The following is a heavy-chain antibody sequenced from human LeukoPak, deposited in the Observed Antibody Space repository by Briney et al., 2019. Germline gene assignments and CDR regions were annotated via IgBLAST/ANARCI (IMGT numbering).Heavy chain of an antibody. D-gene: IGHD3-9*01. Sequence: ASVKVSCKASGGTLSSYAISWVRQAPGQGLEWMGGIIPIFGTANYAQKFQGRVTITADESTSTAYMELSSLRSEDTAVYYCARDRYYDILTGFYYWGQGTLVTVSS. J-gene: IGHJ4*02. CDR3: ARDRYYDILTGFYY. CDR1: GGTLSSYA. CDR2: IIPIFGTA. V-gene: IGHV1-69*01.